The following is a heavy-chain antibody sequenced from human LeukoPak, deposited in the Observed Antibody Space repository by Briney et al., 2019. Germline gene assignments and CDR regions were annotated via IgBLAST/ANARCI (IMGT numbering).Heavy chain of an antibody. CDR3: TTPPD. V-gene: IGHV3-15*01. CDR1: GFSFSDAW. J-gene: IGHJ4*02. CDR2: IKPIATGGTT. Sequence: PGGSLRLSCTASGFSFSDAWMTWVRQAPGKGLEWVGRIKPIATGGTTEYAAPVKGRFTISRDDSKNTVYLQMNSLESEDTAVYYCTTPPDWGPGTLVTVSS.